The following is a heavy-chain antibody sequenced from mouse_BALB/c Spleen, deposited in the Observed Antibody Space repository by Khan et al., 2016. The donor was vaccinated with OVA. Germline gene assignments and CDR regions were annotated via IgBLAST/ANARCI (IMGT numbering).Heavy chain of an antibody. CDR3: AKNDRYDVYFDY. V-gene: IGHV1S136*01. CDR1: GYTFTSYV. J-gene: IGHJ2*01. CDR2: IYPYNDDT. D-gene: IGHD2-14*01. Sequence: VQLQQSGPELVKPGASVKMSCKASGYTFTSYVMHWLRQKPGQGLEWIGYIYPYNDDTKYNEKFKGKATLTSDKSSSTAYMELSSLTSEDSAVYCCAKNDRYDVYFDYWGQGTTLTVSS.